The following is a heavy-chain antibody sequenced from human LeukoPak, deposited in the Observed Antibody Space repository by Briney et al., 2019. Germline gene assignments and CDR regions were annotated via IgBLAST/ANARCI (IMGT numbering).Heavy chain of an antibody. CDR3: ARDKAAAGYQIDY. J-gene: IGHJ4*02. V-gene: IGHV3-33*01. CDR1: GFTFSSYG. CDR2: IWYDGSNK. D-gene: IGHD6-13*01. Sequence: GRSLRLSCAVSGFTFSSYGMHWVRQAPGKGLEWVAVIWYDGSNKYYADSVKGRFTISRDNSKNTLYLQMNSLRAEDTAVYYCARDKAAAGYQIDYWGQGTLVTVSS.